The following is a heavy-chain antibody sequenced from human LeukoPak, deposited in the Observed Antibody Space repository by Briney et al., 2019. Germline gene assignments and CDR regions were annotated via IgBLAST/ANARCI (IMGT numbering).Heavy chain of an antibody. CDR1: GGSISSYY. CDR2: IYSSGST. CDR3: ARQGGFGEFAYYYYYMDV. J-gene: IGHJ6*03. V-gene: IGHV4-59*08. D-gene: IGHD3-10*01. Sequence: PPETLSLTCTVSGGSISSYYWSWIRQPPGKGLEWIGYIYSSGSTNYNPSLKSRVTISVDTSKNQFSLKLSSVTAADTAVYYCARQGGFGEFAYYYYYMDVWGKGTTVTVSS.